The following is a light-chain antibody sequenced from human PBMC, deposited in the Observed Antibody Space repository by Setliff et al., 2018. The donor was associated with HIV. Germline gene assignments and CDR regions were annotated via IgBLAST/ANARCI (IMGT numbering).Light chain of an antibody. CDR3: CSYAGSGTLYV. V-gene: IGLV2-23*02. CDR1: SSDVGSYNL. Sequence: QSVLTQPASVSGSPGQSITISCTGTSSDVGSYNLVSWYQQHPGKAPKVMIYEVTKRPSGVSNRFSGSKSANTASLTISGLQAEDEADYYCCSYAGSGTLYVFGTGTKVTVL. J-gene: IGLJ1*01. CDR2: EVT.